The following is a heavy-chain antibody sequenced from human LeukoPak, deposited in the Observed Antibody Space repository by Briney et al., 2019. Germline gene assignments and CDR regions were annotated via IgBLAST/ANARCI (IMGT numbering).Heavy chain of an antibody. CDR2: IYHSGST. V-gene: IGHV4-4*02. Sequence: SGTLSLTCAVSGGSISSSNWWSWVRQPPGKGLEWIGEIYHSGSTNYNPSLKSRVTISVDKSKNQFSLKLSSVTAADTAVYYCARRYCSSTSCYSGDDYWGQGTLVTVSS. D-gene: IGHD2-2*02. CDR3: ARRYCSSTSCYSGDDY. J-gene: IGHJ4*02. CDR1: GGSISSSNW.